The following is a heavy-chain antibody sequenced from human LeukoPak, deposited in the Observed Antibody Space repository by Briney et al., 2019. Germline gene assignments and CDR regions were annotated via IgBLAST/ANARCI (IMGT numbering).Heavy chain of an antibody. D-gene: IGHD3-22*01. V-gene: IGHV4-59*11. CDR3: ARGGPYYFDSNFDY. CDR1: GGSISSHY. CDR2: IYYSGTT. J-gene: IGHJ4*02. Sequence: PSETLSLTCTVSGGSISSHYWSWIRQPPGKGLEWIGYIYYSGTTNYNPSLKSRVTISVDTSKNQFSLKLSSVTAADTAVYYCARGGPYYFDSNFDYWGQGTPVTVSS.